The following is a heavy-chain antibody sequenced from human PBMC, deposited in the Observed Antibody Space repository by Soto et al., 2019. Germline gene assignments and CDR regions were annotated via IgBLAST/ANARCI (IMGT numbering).Heavy chain of an antibody. CDR3: ARLDQWLGRDDY. Sequence: PGGSLRLSCAASGFVISGYWMSWVRQAPGKGPEWVANIKQDGSEKYYVESVKGRFTVSRDNAKNLFYLKMNSLWAVDTAVYYCARLDQWLGRDDYWGRGTLVTVSS. CDR1: GFVISGYW. CDR2: IKQDGSEK. D-gene: IGHD6-19*01. J-gene: IGHJ4*02. V-gene: IGHV3-7*05.